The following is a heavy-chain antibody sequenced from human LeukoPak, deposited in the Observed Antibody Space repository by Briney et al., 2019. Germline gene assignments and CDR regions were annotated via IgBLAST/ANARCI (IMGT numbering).Heavy chain of an antibody. J-gene: IGHJ4*02. V-gene: IGHV3-7*01. CDR3: AKARVAVAGIDY. CDR1: GFTFSSYW. CDR2: IKQDGTET. D-gene: IGHD6-13*01. Sequence: GGSLRLSCAASGFTFSSYWMNWVRQAPGKGLEWVAIIKQDGTETFYVDSVKGRFTISRDNSKNTLYLQMNSLRAEDTAVYYCAKARVAVAGIDYWGQGTLVTVSS.